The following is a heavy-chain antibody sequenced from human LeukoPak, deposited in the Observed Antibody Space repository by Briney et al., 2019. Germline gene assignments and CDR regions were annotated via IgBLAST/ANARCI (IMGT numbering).Heavy chain of an antibody. V-gene: IGHV4-39*01. D-gene: IGHD2-21*02. J-gene: IGHJ5*02. CDR2: IYYSGST. Sequence: PSETLSLTCTVSGGSISSSRDYWAWIRQPPGKGLEWIANIYYSGSTYYNPSLKSRVTISVDTSKNQFSLKLSSVTAADTAVYYCARRTGTYCGGDCYANWFDPWGQGTLVTVSS. CDR3: ARRTGTYCGGDCYANWFDP. CDR1: GGSISSSRDY.